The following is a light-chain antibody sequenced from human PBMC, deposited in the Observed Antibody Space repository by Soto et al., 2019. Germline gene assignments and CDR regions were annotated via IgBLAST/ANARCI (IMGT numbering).Light chain of an antibody. CDR2: PAS. Sequence: DIEMTQSPPSLSASVGDRVTVSCRASQDISTSLAWFQQKAGKVPQLLVYPASTLQDGVPSRFSGSGSGTDFTLTINNLQAEDFATYYCQHLRTYPFSFGQGTKLDIK. CDR3: QHLRTYPFS. V-gene: IGKV1-9*01. CDR1: QDISTS. J-gene: IGKJ2*03.